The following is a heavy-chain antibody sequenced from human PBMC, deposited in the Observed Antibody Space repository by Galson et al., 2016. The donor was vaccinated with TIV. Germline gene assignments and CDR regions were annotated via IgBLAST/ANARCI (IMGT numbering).Heavy chain of an antibody. CDR1: GFTFSNFW. Sequence: SLRLSCAASGFTFSNFWIHWVRQSPGKGPVWVSRINGDGSSTTYADSVKGRFTISRDNAEDTLYLQMNSLRVDDTAVYYCAKVLGFGGVFNWFDPWGQGTLVTVSS. CDR2: INGDGSST. CDR3: AKVLGFGGVFNWFDP. D-gene: IGHD3-10*01. V-gene: IGHV3-74*01. J-gene: IGHJ5*02.